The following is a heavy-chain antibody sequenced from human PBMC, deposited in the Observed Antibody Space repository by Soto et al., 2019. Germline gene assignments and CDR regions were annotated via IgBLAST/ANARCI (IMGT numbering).Heavy chain of an antibody. D-gene: IGHD6-13*01. Sequence: EVQLLESGGGLVQPGGSLRLSCAASGFTFSSYAMSWVRQAPGKGLEWVSAISGSGGSTYYAHSVKGRFTISRDNSKNTLYLQMNSLRAEDTAVYYCARTRAAAGRTFDYWGQGTLVTVSS. CDR2: ISGSGGST. CDR3: ARTRAAAGRTFDY. J-gene: IGHJ4*02. CDR1: GFTFSSYA. V-gene: IGHV3-23*01.